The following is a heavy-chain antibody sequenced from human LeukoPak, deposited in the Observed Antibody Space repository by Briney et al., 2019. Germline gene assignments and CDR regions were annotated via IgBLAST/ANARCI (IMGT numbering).Heavy chain of an antibody. CDR2: IIPIFGTA. CDR3: AKDRTWIQLCYDY. J-gene: IGHJ4*02. CDR1: GGTFSSYA. Sequence: SVKVSCKASGGTFSSYAISWVRQAPGQGLEWMGGIIPIFGTANYAQKFQGRVTITADESTSTAYMELSSLRSEDTAVYYCAKDRTWIQLCYDYWGQGTLVTVSS. V-gene: IGHV1-69*13. D-gene: IGHD5-18*01.